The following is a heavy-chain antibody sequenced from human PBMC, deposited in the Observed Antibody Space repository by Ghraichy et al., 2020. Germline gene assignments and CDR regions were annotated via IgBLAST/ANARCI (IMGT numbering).Heavy chain of an antibody. CDR3: ARHYSGSYLGLDAFDI. CDR1: GGSISSYY. V-gene: IGHV4-4*09. J-gene: IGHJ3*02. D-gene: IGHD1-26*01. Sequence: SETLSLTCTVSGGSISSYYWSWIRQPPGKGLEWIGYIYTSGSTNYNPSLKSRVTISVDTSKNQFSLKLSSVTAADTAVYYCARHYSGSYLGLDAFDIWGQGTMVTVSS. CDR2: IYTSGST.